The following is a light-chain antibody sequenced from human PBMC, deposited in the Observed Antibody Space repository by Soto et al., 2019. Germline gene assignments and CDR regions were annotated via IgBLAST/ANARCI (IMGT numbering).Light chain of an antibody. J-gene: IGKJ1*01. Sequence: DIQMTPSPSALSASVGDRVTITCRASQYISNWVAWYQQKPGKAPKLLIYSASNLESGVPSRFSGSGSETDFTLTISGLQPEDFAGYYCQQSYSTPRTFGQGTKVDIK. V-gene: IGKV1-39*01. CDR2: SAS. CDR3: QQSYSTPRT. CDR1: QYISNW.